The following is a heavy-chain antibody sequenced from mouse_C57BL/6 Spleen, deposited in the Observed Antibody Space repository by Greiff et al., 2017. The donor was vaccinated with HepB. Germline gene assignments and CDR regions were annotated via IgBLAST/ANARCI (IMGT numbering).Heavy chain of an antibody. CDR2: INYDGSST. CDR1: GFTFSDYY. Sequence: DVKLVESEGGLVQPGSSMKLSCTASGFTFSDYYMAWVRQVPEKGLEWVANINYDGSSTYYLDSLKSRFIISRDNAKNILYLQMSSLKSEDTATYYCARAGTITTVVEGYFDVWGTGTTVTVSS. V-gene: IGHV5-16*01. CDR3: ARAGTITTVVEGYFDV. D-gene: IGHD1-1*01. J-gene: IGHJ1*03.